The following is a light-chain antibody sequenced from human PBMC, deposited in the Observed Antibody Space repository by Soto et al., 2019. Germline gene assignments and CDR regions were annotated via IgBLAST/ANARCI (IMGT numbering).Light chain of an antibody. V-gene: IGKV3-15*01. J-gene: IGKJ1*01. CDR2: GAS. Sequence: EIVMTQSPATLSVSPGERATLSCRASQSVSSNFAWYQQKPGQAPRLLIYGASTRAIGIPARFSGSGSGTEFTLTISSLQSEDFAVYYCQQYNNWPPWTFGQGTKVEIK. CDR1: QSVSSN. CDR3: QQYNNWPPWT.